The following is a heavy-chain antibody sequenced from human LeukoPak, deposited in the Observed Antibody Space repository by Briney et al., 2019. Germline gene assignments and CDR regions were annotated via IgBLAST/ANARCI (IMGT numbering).Heavy chain of an antibody. Sequence: AAVKVSFKASGYTFTSNSISRVRQAPAQGLERVGWISAYNGNTNKAQKLQGRVTMTTDKSTSTAYMELRSLRSDDTAVYYCARDLSGRWITMVRGVISPFDYWGQGTLVTVSS. J-gene: IGHJ4*02. CDR2: ISAYNGNT. CDR1: GYTFTSNS. CDR3: ARDLSGRWITMVRGVISPFDY. D-gene: IGHD3-10*01. V-gene: IGHV1-18*04.